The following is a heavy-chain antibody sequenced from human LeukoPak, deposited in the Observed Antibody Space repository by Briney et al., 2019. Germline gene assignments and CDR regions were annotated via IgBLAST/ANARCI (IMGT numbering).Heavy chain of an antibody. CDR3: TKLKGWYGDGYFDY. Sequence: GGSLRLSCAASGFSVSSKYMSWVRQPAGKGLEWVSVIYSGGTTFYADSGKGRFTISRDNSKNTLYLQMNSLRPDDTAVYYCTKLKGWYGDGYFDYWGPGILVTVSS. J-gene: IGHJ4*02. V-gene: IGHV3-53*01. D-gene: IGHD6-19*01. CDR2: IYSGGTT. CDR1: GFSVSSKY.